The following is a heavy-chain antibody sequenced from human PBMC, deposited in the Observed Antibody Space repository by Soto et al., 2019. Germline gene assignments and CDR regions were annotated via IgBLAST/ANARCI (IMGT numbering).Heavy chain of an antibody. V-gene: IGHV1-69*06. D-gene: IGHD1-26*01. CDR3: ARGWETVGPTTAFAY. J-gene: IGHJ4*02. CDR1: GGTFSKYA. Sequence: QVQLVQSGAEVKKPGSSVKVSCKASGGTFSKYAINWVRQAPGRGLEWMGGINPIFGTAAYAQKFQGRVTITADKSTNTADREVSSLRSDDTAVYYCARGWETVGPTTAFAYWGQGTLVTVSS. CDR2: INPIFGTA.